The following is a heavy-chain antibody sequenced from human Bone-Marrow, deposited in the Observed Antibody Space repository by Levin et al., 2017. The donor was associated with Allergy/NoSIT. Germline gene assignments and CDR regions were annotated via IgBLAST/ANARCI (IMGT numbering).Heavy chain of an antibody. CDR2: ISYDGSNK. Sequence: PGGSLRLSCAASGFTFSSYGMHWVRQAPGKGLEWVAVISYDGSNKYYADSVKGRFTISRDNSKNTLYLQMNSLRAEDTAVYYCAKASVAAVWPSGSESDYWGQGTLVTVSS. D-gene: IGHD6-13*01. J-gene: IGHJ4*02. CDR1: GFTFSSYG. V-gene: IGHV3-30*18. CDR3: AKASVAAVWPSGSESDY.